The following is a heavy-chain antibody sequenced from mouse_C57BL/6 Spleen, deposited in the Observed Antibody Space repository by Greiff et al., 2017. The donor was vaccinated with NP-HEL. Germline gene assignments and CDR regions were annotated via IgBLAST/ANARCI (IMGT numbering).Heavy chain of an antibody. V-gene: IGHV1-78*01. D-gene: IGHD2-5*01. CDR1: GYTFTDHT. J-gene: IGHJ1*03. CDR2: IYPRDGST. Sequence: QVQLKESDAELVKPGASVKISCKVSGYTFTDHTIHWMKQRPEQGLEWIGYIYPRDGSTKYNEKFKGKATLTADKSSSTAYMQLNSLTSEDSAVYFCARPRYSNYEDWYFDVWGTGTTVTVSS. CDR3: ARPRYSNYEDWYFDV.